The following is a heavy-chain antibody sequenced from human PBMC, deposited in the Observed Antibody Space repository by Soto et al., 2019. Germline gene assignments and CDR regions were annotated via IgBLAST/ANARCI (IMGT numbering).Heavy chain of an antibody. CDR3: ARVVRMVRGSGILRFDY. Sequence: SETLSLTCAVYGGSFSGYYWSWIRQPPGKGLEWIGEINHSGSTNYNPSLKSRVTISVDTSKNQFSLKLSSVTAADTAVYYCARVVRMVRGSGILRFDYWGQGTLVTVSS. J-gene: IGHJ4*02. V-gene: IGHV4-34*01. CDR2: INHSGST. D-gene: IGHD3-10*01. CDR1: GGSFSGYY.